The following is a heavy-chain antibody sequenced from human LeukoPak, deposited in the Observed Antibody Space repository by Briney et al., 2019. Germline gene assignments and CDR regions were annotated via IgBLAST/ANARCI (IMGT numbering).Heavy chain of an antibody. J-gene: IGHJ1*01. CDR2: ISSRGSTI. V-gene: IGHV3-11*01. Sequence: GGSLRLSCAASGFTFSDYYMIWIRQAPGKGLEWVSYISSRGSTIYYADSVKGRFTISRDNTKNSLYLQMNSLRADDTAVYYCARDFGDTSDTYFQHWGQGTLVTVSS. CDR3: ARDFGDTSDTYFQH. CDR1: GFTFSDYY. D-gene: IGHD3-22*01.